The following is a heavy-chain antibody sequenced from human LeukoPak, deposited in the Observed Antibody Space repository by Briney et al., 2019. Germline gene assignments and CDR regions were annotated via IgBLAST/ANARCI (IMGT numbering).Heavy chain of an antibody. CDR1: GGSISGYY. J-gene: IGHJ6*02. CDR3: ARWAIRYGMDV. CDR2: IYTSGST. Sequence: SETLSLTCTVSGGSISGYYRNWIRQPAGKGLEWIGRIYTSGSTNYNPSLKSRVTMSVDTSKNQFSLKLSSVTAADTAVYYCARWAIRYGMDVWGQGTTVTVSS. D-gene: IGHD3-9*01. V-gene: IGHV4-4*07.